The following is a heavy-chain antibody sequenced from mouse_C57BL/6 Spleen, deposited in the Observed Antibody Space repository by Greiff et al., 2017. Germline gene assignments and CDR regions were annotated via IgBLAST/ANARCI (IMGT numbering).Heavy chain of an antibody. CDR1: GYTFTSYW. CDR3: AREGLWPDY. V-gene: IGHV1-55*01. J-gene: IGHJ2*01. CDR2: IYPGSGST. Sequence: QVQLKQPGAELVKPGASVKLSCKASGYTFTSYWITWVKQRPGQGLEWIGDIYPGSGSTNYNEKFKSKATLTVDTSSSTAYMQLSSLTSEDSAVYYCAREGLWPDYWGQGTTLTVSS. D-gene: IGHD6-5*01.